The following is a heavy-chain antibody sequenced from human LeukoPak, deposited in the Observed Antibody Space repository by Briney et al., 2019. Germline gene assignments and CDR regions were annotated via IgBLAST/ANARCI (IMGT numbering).Heavy chain of an antibody. V-gene: IGHV1-18*04. D-gene: IGHD6-13*01. CDR2: ISAYNGNT. J-gene: IGHJ4*01. Sequence: ASVKVSCKASGYTFTSYGISWVRQAPGQGLEWMGWISAYNGNTNYAQKLQGRVTMTTDTSTSTAYVELRSLRSDDTAVYYCARGTPYSSSWEFDYWGQEPWSPSPQ. CDR3: ARGTPYSSSWEFDY. CDR1: GYTFTSYG.